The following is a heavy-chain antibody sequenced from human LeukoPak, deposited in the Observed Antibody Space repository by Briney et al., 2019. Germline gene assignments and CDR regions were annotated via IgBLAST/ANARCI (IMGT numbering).Heavy chain of an antibody. CDR1: GGTFSSYA. D-gene: IGHD2-2*01. J-gene: IGHJ6*03. Sequence: AASVKVSCEASGGTFSSYAISWVRQAPGQGLEWMGGIIPIFGTANYAQKFQGRVTITTDESTSTAYMELSSLRSEDTAVYYCATQEDIVVVPAAISYYYYYMDVWGKGTTVTVSS. V-gene: IGHV1-69*05. CDR3: ATQEDIVVVPAAISYYYYYMDV. CDR2: IIPIFGTA.